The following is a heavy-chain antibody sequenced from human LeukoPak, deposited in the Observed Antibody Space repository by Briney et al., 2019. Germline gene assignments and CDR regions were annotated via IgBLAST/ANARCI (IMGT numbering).Heavy chain of an antibody. CDR3: AREEGGYGTYSSGRNDY. V-gene: IGHV3-21*01. D-gene: IGHD6-19*01. J-gene: IGHJ4*02. Sequence: PGGSLRLSCAASGFTFSSYSMNWVRQAPGKGLEWVSSISSSSSYIYYADSVRGRFTISRDNAKNSLYLQMNSLRAEDTAVYYCAREEGGYGTYSSGRNDYWGQGTLVTVSS. CDR2: ISSSSSYI. CDR1: GFTFSSYS.